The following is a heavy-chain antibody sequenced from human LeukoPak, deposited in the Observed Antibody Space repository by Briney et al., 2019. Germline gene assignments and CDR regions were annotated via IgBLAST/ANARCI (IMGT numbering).Heavy chain of an antibody. CDR1: GFIFSSYW. V-gene: IGHV3-7*01. D-gene: IGHD6-13*01. J-gene: IGHJ3*02. Sequence: GGSLRLSCAASGFIFSSYWMNWVRQAPGKGLEWVANIKQDGSAQNYVDSVKGRFTISRDNAGNSVYLQMNSLRAEDTAVYYCARDRFIAAAGSSEAFDIWGQGTMVTVSS. CDR2: IKQDGSAQ. CDR3: ARDRFIAAAGSSEAFDI.